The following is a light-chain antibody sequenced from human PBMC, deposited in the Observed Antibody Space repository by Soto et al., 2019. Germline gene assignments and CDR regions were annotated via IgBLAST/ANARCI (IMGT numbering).Light chain of an antibody. CDR1: QSISRYY. J-gene: IGKJ2*01. CDR2: GAS. CDR3: QQSGGSPPYT. V-gene: IGKV3-20*01. Sequence: VLTQSPGTLSLSPGERATISCRARQSISRYYLAWYQHKPGQAPRLLMNGASSRATGIPHRFSGSGSGTDFTLTISSLEPEDCGVYYCQQSGGSPPYTFGQGTRLEIK.